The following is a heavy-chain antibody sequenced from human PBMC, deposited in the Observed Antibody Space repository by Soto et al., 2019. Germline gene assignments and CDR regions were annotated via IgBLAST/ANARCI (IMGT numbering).Heavy chain of an antibody. D-gene: IGHD2-2*01. J-gene: IGHJ4*02. V-gene: IGHV5-51*01. CDR2: IYPGDSDT. CDR1: GYAFTSYW. Sequence: PVGSLKISCTGSGYAFTSYWIAWVRQMPGKGLEWMGIIYPGDSDTRYSPSFQGQVTISADKSITTAYLQWSSLKASDTAMYYCARGYWTTTICAHRPRVIFWGRPFDYWGQGTLVTVSS. CDR3: ARGYWTTTICAHRPRVIFWGRPFDY.